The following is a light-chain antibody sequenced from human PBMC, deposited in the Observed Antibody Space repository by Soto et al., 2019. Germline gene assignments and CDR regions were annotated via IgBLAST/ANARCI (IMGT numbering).Light chain of an antibody. CDR3: QSYDSSLSGVV. CDR2: GNS. V-gene: IGLV1-40*01. CDR1: RSNIGAGYD. J-gene: IGLJ2*01. Sequence: QSVLTQPPSVSGAPGQRVTISCTGSRSNIGAGYDVHWYQQLPGTAPRLLIYGNSNRPSGVPDRFSGTKSGASASLAITGLQAVDEADYYCQSYDSSLSGVVFGGGTKVTVL.